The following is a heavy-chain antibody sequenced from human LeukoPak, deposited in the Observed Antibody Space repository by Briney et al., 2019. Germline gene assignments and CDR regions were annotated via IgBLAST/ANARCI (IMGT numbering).Heavy chain of an antibody. CDR3: ARGSVQLWLRDTYYYMDV. V-gene: IGHV3-20*04. D-gene: IGHD5-18*01. CDR1: GFTFDDYA. J-gene: IGHJ6*03. Sequence: GGSLRLSCAASGFTFDDYAMNWVPQVPGRRLEWVSGINWNGRITEYADSVKDRFTISRQNTKNSLYLYMTNLAGEDTALYFCARGSVQLWLRDTYYYMDVWGKGTTVTVSS. CDR2: INWNGRIT.